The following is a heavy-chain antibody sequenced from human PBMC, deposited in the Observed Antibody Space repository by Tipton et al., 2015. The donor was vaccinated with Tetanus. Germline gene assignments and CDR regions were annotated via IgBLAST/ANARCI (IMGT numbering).Heavy chain of an antibody. CDR1: GFTFSSYA. CDR3: AKSGGGGIAVEAFDY. CDR2: ISGSGGST. J-gene: IGHJ4*02. V-gene: IGHV3-23*01. D-gene: IGHD6-19*01. Sequence: GSLRLSCAASGFTFSSYAMSWVRQAPGKGLEWVSAISGSGGSTYYADSVKGRFTISRDNSKNTLYLQMNSLRAEDTAVYYCAKSGGGGIAVEAFDYWGQGTLVTVSS.